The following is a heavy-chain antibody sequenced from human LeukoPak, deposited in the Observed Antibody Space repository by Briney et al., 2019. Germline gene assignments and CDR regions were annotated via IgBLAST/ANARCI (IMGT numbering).Heavy chain of an antibody. V-gene: IGHV3-21*01. J-gene: IGHJ4*02. CDR3: ARDRDDMVTFGVVIVLPDY. CDR1: GFTFSSYS. Sequence: GGSLRLSCAASGFTFSSYSINWVRQAPEKGLEWVSSISSSSSYIYYADSVKGRFTISRDNAKSSLYLQMNSLRAEDTAVYYCARDRDDMVTFGVVIVLPDYWGQETLVTVSS. CDR2: ISSSSSYI. D-gene: IGHD3-16*02.